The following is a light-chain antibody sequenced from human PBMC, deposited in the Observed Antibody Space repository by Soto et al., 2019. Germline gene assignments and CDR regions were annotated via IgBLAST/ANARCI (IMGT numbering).Light chain of an antibody. CDR1: SSNIGNNY. J-gene: IGLJ2*01. V-gene: IGLV1-51*01. CDR2: DNN. CDR3: GTWDSSLSIVA. Sequence: QSVLTQPPSVSATPGQKVTISRSGSSSNIGNNYVAWYQHFPGTAPKLLIYDNNKRPLGIADRFSGSKSGTSATLDIAGLQTGDEADYYCGTWDSSLSIVAFGGGTQLTVL.